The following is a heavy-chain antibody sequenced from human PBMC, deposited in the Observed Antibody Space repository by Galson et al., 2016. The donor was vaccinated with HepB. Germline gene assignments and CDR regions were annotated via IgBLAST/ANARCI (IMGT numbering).Heavy chain of an antibody. D-gene: IGHD3-16*02. CDR1: GFSLSNYW. J-gene: IGHJ4*02. CDR3: AAEGYDYIWGSYRPHYFDY. V-gene: IGHV3-7*01. CDR2: IKQDGSEK. Sequence: SLRLSCAASGFSLSNYWTNWVRQAPGKGLEWVANIKQDGSEKNFVDSVKGRFTISRDNAKNSLYLQMNSLRAEDTAVYYCAAEGYDYIWGSYRPHYFDYWGQGTLVTVSS.